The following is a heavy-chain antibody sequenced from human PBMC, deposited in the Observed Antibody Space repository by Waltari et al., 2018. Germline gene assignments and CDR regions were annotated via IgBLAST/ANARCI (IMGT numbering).Heavy chain of an antibody. CDR1: GGSISSHY. D-gene: IGHD3-10*02. CDR2: IYYSGST. Sequence: QVQLQESGPGLVKPSETLSLTCTVSGGSISSHYWSWIRQPPGKGLEWIGYIYYSGSTNYNPSLKSRVTISVDTSKNQFSLKLSSVTAADTAVYYCARSVRYYYYGMDVWGQGTTVTVSS. CDR3: ARSVRYYYYGMDV. V-gene: IGHV4-59*11. J-gene: IGHJ6*02.